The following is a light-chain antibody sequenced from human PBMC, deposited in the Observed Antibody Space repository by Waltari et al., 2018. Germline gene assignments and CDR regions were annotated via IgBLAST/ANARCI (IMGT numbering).Light chain of an antibody. J-gene: IGLJ1*01. CDR3: CSYAGSGTYI. CDR1: TSDVGNYNL. CDR2: EVN. Sequence: QSALTQPASVSGTPGQSITISCTGTTSDVGNYNLVSWYQHHPGKAPKLMICEVNKRPSGVSDRFSGSKSSNTASLTISGLQAEDEADYYCCSYAGSGTYIFGTGTKVTVL. V-gene: IGLV2-23*02.